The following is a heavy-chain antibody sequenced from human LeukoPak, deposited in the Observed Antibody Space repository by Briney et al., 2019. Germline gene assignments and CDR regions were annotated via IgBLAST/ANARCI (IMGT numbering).Heavy chain of an antibody. CDR1: GDSISIYY. V-gene: IGHV4-59*01. Sequence: PSETLSLSCTVSGDSISIYYRTSIRHPPGKGLEWIGYIHYSGTTNYNPSLKRRVTISIDTSRNQFSLKLRSVSAADTAVYYCAGGRPLGFDYWGQGTLATVSS. CDR3: AGGRPLGFDY. CDR2: IHYSGTT. J-gene: IGHJ4*02. D-gene: IGHD1-26*01.